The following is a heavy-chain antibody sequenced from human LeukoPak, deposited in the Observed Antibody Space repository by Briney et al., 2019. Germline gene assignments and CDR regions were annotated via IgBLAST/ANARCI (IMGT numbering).Heavy chain of an antibody. Sequence: ASVKVSCKASGYTFTSYGISWVRQAPGQGLEWMGGIIPIFGTANYAQKFQGRVTITADESTSTAYTELSSLRSEDTAVYYCARDRGIPGYGGNSAGMDVWGQGTTVTVSS. CDR2: IIPIFGTA. J-gene: IGHJ6*02. D-gene: IGHD4-23*01. V-gene: IGHV1-69*13. CDR3: ARDRGIPGYGGNSAGMDV. CDR1: GYTFTSYG.